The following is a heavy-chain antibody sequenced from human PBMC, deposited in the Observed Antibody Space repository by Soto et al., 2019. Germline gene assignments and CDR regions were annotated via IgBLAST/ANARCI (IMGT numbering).Heavy chain of an antibody. CDR3: AKIYRSCTYTNCYSRSPPDS. CDR2: VTNTGGIT. CDR1: GFTFTSYA. V-gene: IGHV3-23*01. J-gene: IGHJ5*01. D-gene: IGHD2-15*01. Sequence: EVQLLQSGGGLVQPGGSLRLSCVASGFTFTSYAMTWVRQLPGKGLEWVSSVTNTGGITHYANSVKGRFTISRDNSKHTLYLQMNSLRAEDTAMYYCAKIYRSCTYTNCYSRSPPDSWGQGTLVTVSA.